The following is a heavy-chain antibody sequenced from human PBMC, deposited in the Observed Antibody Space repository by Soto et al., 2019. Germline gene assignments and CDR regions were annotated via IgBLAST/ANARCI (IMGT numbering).Heavy chain of an antibody. CDR1: GFTFSSYW. CDR2: IDSDGSTT. CDR3: ASDPYYYASEY. V-gene: IGHV3-74*01. J-gene: IGHJ4*02. Sequence: GGSLRLSCAASGFTFSSYWMHWVRQAPGKGLVWVSRIDSDGSTTRYADSAKGRFTISRDNAKNPLYLQMNSLRAEDTAVYYCASDPYYYASEYWGQGTLVTVSS. D-gene: IGHD3-10*01.